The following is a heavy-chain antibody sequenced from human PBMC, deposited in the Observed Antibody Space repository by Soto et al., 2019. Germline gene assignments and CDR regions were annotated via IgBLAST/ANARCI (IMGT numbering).Heavy chain of an antibody. CDR2: IYPGDSDT. CDR1: GYSFTSYW. CDR3: ARQNRIFGVVITTDYYGMDV. J-gene: IGHJ6*02. V-gene: IGHV5-51*01. Sequence: GESLKISCKGSGYSFTSYWIGWVRQMPGKGLEWMGIIYPGDSDTRYSPSFQGQVTISADKSISTAYLQWSSLKASDTAMYYCARQNRIFGVVITTDYYGMDVWGQGTTLTVSS. D-gene: IGHD3-3*01.